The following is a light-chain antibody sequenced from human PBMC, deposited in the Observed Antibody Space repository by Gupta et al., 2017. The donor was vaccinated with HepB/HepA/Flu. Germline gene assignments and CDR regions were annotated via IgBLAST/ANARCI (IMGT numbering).Light chain of an antibody. CDR3: QQYDTYPLT. Sequence: DIQMTQSPSTLSASVGDRVTITCRASQSISSWLAWYQQKPGKAPNLLIYKASSLESGVPSRFSGSESETEFTLTISSLQPDDFATYYCQQYDTYPLTFGGGTKVEIK. J-gene: IGKJ4*01. CDR2: KAS. V-gene: IGKV1-5*03. CDR1: QSISSW.